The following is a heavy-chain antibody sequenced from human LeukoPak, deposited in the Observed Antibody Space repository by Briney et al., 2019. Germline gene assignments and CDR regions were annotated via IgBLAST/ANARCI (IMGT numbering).Heavy chain of an antibody. CDR1: GFTFSSYS. J-gene: IGHJ3*02. Sequence: GGSLRLSCAASGFTFSSYSMNWVRQAPGKGLEWVAVIWYDGSNKYYADSVKGRFTISRDNSKNTLYLQMNSLRAEDTAVYYCARDRWGAFDIWGQGTMVTVSS. CDR3: ARDRWGAFDI. CDR2: IWYDGSNK. D-gene: IGHD3-16*01. V-gene: IGHV3-33*08.